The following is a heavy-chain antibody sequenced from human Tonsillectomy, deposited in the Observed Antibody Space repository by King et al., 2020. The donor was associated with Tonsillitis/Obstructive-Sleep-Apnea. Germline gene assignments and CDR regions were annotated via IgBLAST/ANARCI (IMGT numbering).Heavy chain of an antibody. D-gene: IGHD2-2*01. CDR1: GFTFDDYA. J-gene: IGHJ4*02. V-gene: IGHV3-9*01. Sequence: VQLVESGGGLVQPGRSLRLSCAASGFTFDDYAMHWVRQAPGKGLEWVSGISWNSDNIGYADSVKGRFTISRDNAKNSLYLQMNSLRPEDTAVYYCAKDISKGDCRSTRCYHRRFDYWGQGTLVTVSS. CDR2: ISWNSDNI. CDR3: AKDISKGDCRSTRCYHRRFDY.